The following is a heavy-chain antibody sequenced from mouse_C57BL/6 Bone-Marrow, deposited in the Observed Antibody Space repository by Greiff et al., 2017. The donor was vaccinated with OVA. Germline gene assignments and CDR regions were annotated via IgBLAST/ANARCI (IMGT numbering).Heavy chain of an antibody. D-gene: IGHD1-1*01. CDR2: IDPSDSYT. CDR3: AREGITTVVATDYFDY. J-gene: IGHJ2*01. Sequence: QVQLQQPGAELVRPGTSVKLSCKASGYTFTSYWMHWVKQRPGQGLEWIGVIDPSDSYTNYNQKFKGKATLTVDTSSSTAYMQLSSLTSEDSAVYYCAREGITTVVATDYFDYWGQGTTLTVSS. CDR1: GYTFTSYW. V-gene: IGHV1-59*01.